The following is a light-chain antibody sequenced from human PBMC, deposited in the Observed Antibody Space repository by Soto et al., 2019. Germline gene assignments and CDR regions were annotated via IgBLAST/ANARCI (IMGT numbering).Light chain of an antibody. CDR3: QQGHSTPYT. J-gene: IGKJ2*01. CDR1: HDITSF. Sequence: DIQMTQSPSSLSASVGDRVTITCQASHDITSFLNWYQHKPGRAPKLLIHSASALPSGVPSRFSGSGSGTEFTLTMSGLQPEDFATYYCQQGHSTPYTFGQGTKVEIK. V-gene: IGKV1-39*01. CDR2: SAS.